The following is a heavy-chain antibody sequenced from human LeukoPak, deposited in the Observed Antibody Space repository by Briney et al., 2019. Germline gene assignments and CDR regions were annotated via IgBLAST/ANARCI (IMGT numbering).Heavy chain of an antibody. Sequence: ASVKVSCKASGYTFSSYYMHWVRQAPGQGLEWMGIINPTGGGTNYAQKFQGRVTMTRDTSTSTVYMELSSLRSEDTAVYYCARDRIAVAGQYYFDYWGQGTLVTVFS. CDR1: GYTFSSYY. CDR3: ARDRIAVAGQYYFDY. J-gene: IGHJ4*02. D-gene: IGHD6-19*01. CDR2: INPTGGGT. V-gene: IGHV1-46*01.